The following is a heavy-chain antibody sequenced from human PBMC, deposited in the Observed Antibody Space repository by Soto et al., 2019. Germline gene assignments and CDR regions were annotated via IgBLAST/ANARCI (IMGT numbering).Heavy chain of an antibody. CDR2: ISGSGGST. V-gene: IGHV3-23*01. J-gene: IGHJ6*02. CDR3: AKDTQRGYCSSTSCYPLPAPYAMDV. CDR1: GFTFSSYA. Sequence: PGGSLRLSCAASGFTFSSYAMSWVRQAPGKGLEWVSAISGSGGSTYYADSVKGRFTISRDNSKNTLYLQMNSLRAEDTAVYYCAKDTQRGYCSSTSCYPLPAPYAMDVWGQGTTVTVSS. D-gene: IGHD2-2*01.